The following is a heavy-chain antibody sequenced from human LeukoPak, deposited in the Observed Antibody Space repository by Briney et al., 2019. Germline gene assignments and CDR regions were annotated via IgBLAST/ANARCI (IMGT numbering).Heavy chain of an antibody. Sequence: PGGSLRLSCAASGFTFSSYTMNWVRQAPGKGLEWVSYISRGSDYIYYTDSVKGRFTVSRDNAKSSLYLQMNSLTAEDTAVYYCAREQGGGDPGDSDYWGQGTLVTVSS. CDR1: GFTFSSYT. CDR2: ISRGSDYI. CDR3: AREQGGGDPGDSDY. V-gene: IGHV3-21*01. D-gene: IGHD2-21*02. J-gene: IGHJ4*02.